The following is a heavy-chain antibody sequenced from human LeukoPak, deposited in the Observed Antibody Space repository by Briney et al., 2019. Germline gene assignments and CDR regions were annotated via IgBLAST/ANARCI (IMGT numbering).Heavy chain of an antibody. CDR1: GFTFSTYW. CDR2: IKSDGST. CDR3: ARAPSEIGGYYPEYFRH. D-gene: IGHD3-3*01. J-gene: IGHJ1*01. Sequence: GGSLRLSCAASGFTFSTYWMHWVRQAPGKGLVWVSRIKSDGSTNYADSVKGRFTISRDNAKNTLSLQMNSLRAEDTGVYYCARAPSEIGGYYPEYFRHWGQGTLVTVSS. V-gene: IGHV3-74*01.